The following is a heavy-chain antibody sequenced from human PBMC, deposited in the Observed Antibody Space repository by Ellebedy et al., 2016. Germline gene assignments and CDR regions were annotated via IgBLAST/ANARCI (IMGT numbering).Heavy chain of an antibody. Sequence: GESLKISCAASGFTFSSYWKNWVRQAPGKGLEWVANIKQDGSEKYYVDSVKGRFTISRDNAKNSLYLQMDSLRAEDTAMYYCARDLTMAASDYWGQGTLVTVSS. CDR1: GFTFSSYW. J-gene: IGHJ4*02. D-gene: IGHD5-24*01. V-gene: IGHV3-7*01. CDR3: ARDLTMAASDY. CDR2: IKQDGSEK.